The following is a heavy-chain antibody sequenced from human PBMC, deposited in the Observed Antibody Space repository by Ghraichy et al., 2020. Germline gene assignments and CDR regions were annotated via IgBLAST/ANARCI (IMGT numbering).Heavy chain of an antibody. CDR1: GYTFSNPG. D-gene: IGHD6-13*01. J-gene: IGHJ4*02. CDR3: ARIDRSWTFDY. Sequence: ASVKVSCKTSGYTFSNPGLSWVRQAPGQGLEWMGWISAYNGNTNYAQILHDRVTMTTDTSTNTAYMELRSLRSDDTAVYYCARIDRSWTFDYWGQGTLVIVSS. CDR2: ISAYNGNT. V-gene: IGHV1-18*01.